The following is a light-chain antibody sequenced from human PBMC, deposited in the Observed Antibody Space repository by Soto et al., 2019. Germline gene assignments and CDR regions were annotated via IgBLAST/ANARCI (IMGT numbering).Light chain of an antibody. V-gene: IGLV2-8*01. CDR3: SSFAGSNILYV. CDR1: SNDVGGYNY. CDR2: EVS. Sequence: QSVLTQPPSASGSPGQSVTISCTGTSNDVGGYNYVSWYRQRPGKAPKLMIYEVSKRPSGVPDRFSGSKSGNTASLTVSGLQAEDEADYYCSSFAGSNILYVFGSGTKVTVL. J-gene: IGLJ1*01.